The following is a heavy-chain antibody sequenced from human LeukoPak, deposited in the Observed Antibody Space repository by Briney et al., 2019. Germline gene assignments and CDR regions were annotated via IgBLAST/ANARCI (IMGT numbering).Heavy chain of an antibody. V-gene: IGHV4-59*01. Sequence: SETLSLTRAVYGGSFSGYYWSWIRQPPGKGLEWLGYIYYSGSSNYNPSLKSRVTMSADTSKNQFSLKLSSVTAADTAVYYCARVPRSYYYYYYMDVWGKGTTVTVSS. CDR3: ARVPRSYYYYYYMDV. CDR1: GGSFSGYY. CDR2: IYYSGSS. J-gene: IGHJ6*03.